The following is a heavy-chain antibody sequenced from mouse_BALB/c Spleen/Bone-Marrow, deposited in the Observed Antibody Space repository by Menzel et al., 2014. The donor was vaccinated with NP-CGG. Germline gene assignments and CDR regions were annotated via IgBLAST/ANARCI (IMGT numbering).Heavy chain of an antibody. Sequence: QVQLQQSGPGLVAPSQSLSITCTVSGFSLTGYGVNWVRQPPGKGLEWLGMIWGDGSTDYNSALKSRLSISKDNSKSQVLLKMNSLQTDDTARYYCAREPHYYAMDYWGQGTSVTVSS. J-gene: IGHJ4*01. CDR3: AREPHYYAMDY. CDR1: GFSLTGYG. CDR2: IWGDGST. V-gene: IGHV2-6-7*01.